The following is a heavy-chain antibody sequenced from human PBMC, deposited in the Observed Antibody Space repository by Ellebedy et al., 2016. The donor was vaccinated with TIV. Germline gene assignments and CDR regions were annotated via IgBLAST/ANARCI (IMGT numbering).Heavy chain of an antibody. CDR3: AKSGLFGELLYLDY. CDR1: GYSFTNFT. CDR2: LSAYNGKT. J-gene: IGHJ4*02. Sequence: AASVKVSCKAFGYSFTNFTITWVRQASGQGLEWLRWLSAYNGKTNYARKLQGRVTMTTDTSTSTAYMELRSLRSDDTAVFYCAKSGLFGELLYLDYWGQGTLVTVSS. V-gene: IGHV1-18*01. D-gene: IGHD3-10*02.